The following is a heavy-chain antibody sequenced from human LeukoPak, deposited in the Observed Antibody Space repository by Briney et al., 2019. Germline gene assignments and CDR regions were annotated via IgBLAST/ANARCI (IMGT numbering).Heavy chain of an antibody. CDR2: IWYDGSNK. CDR1: GFTFSSYG. CDR3: AKISWQQLVFLDY. J-gene: IGHJ4*02. Sequence: GGSLRLSCAASGFTFSSYGMHWVRQAPGKGLEWVAVIWYDGSNKYYADSVKGRFTISRDNSKNTLYLQMNSLRAEDTAVYYCAKISWQQLVFLDYWGQGTLVTVSS. D-gene: IGHD6-13*01. V-gene: IGHV3-33*06.